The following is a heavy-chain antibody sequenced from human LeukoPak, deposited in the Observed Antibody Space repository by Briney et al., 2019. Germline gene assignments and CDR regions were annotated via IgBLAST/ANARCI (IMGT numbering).Heavy chain of an antibody. D-gene: IGHD1-26*01. Sequence: PSETLSLTGAVSGGSISSINWWSWVRQPPGQGLEWIGEIYHSGSTNHKPYLKSRVTIAVDKCKDQFYLKLSPVTAADTALYYCARVGAMRQCDPWGEGTQVTVSS. CDR1: GGSISSINW. J-gene: IGHJ5*02. CDR3: ARVGAMRQCDP. V-gene: IGHV4-4*02. CDR2: IYHSGST.